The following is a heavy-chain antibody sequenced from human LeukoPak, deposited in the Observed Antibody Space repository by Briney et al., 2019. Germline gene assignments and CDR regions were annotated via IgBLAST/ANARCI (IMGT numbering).Heavy chain of an antibody. V-gene: IGHV4-34*01. D-gene: IGHD6-6*01. Sequence: SETLSLTCAVYGGSFSGYYWSWIRQPPRKGLEWIGEINHSGSTNYNPSLKSRVTISVDTSKYQFSLKLSSVTAADTAVYYCARGSAPISYWGQGTLVTVSS. CDR3: ARGSAPISY. CDR1: GGSFSGYY. CDR2: INHSGST. J-gene: IGHJ4*02.